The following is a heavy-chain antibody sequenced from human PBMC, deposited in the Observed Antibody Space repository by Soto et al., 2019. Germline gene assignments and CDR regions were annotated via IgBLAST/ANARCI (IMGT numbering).Heavy chain of an antibody. V-gene: IGHV3-49*03. CDR3: TREPNTYYYDSSGYYYFDY. D-gene: IGHD3-22*01. J-gene: IGHJ4*02. CDR1: GFTFGDYA. CDR2: IRSKAYGGTT. Sequence: GGSLRLSCTVSGFTFGDYAMSWFRQAPGKGLEWVGFIRSKAYGGTTEYAASVKGRFTISRDDSKSIAYLQMNSLKTEDTAVYYCTREPNTYYYDSSGYYYFDYWGQGTLVTVSS.